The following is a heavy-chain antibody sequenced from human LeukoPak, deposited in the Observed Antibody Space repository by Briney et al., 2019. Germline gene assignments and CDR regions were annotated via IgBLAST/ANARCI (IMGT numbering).Heavy chain of an antibody. D-gene: IGHD2-21*01. CDR2: VRSRAYGGTI. CDR3: SRDGHTGMDV. J-gene: IGHJ6*02. Sequence: GGSLRLSCTASGFIFSDYAISWVRQAPGKGLEWVGFVRSRAYGGTIEYAASVKGRFTVSRDDSKSFAYLQMNSLKTEDTAVYYCSRDGHTGMDVWGQGTTVTVSS. CDR1: GFIFSDYA. V-gene: IGHV3-49*04.